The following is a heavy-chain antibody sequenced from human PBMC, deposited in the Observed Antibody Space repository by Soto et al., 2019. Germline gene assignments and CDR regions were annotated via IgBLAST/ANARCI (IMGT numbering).Heavy chain of an antibody. CDR2: IKSKTDGGTT. Sequence: GGSLRLSCAASGFTFSNAWMNWVRQAPGKGLEWVGRIKSKTDGGTTDYAAPVKGRFTISRDDSKNTLYLQMNSLKTEDTAVYYCTTVPLVYYYDSSGYPHPFNYYYGMDVWGQGTTVTVSS. J-gene: IGHJ6*02. CDR3: TTVPLVYYYDSSGYPHPFNYYYGMDV. CDR1: GFTFSNAW. D-gene: IGHD3-22*01. V-gene: IGHV3-15*07.